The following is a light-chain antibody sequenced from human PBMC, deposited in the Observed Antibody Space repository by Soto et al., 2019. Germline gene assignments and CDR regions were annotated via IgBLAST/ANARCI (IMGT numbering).Light chain of an antibody. J-gene: IGKJ3*01. V-gene: IGKV3-11*01. CDR3: QQRSNWPPIT. CDR2: DVS. CDR1: QSVSSY. Sequence: EIVLTQSPATLSLSPGERATLSCRASQSVSSYLAWYQQKPGQAHRLLIYDVSNRATGIPARFSGSGSGTDFTLTISSLEPEYFAVYYCQQRSNWPPITCGPGTKVDIK.